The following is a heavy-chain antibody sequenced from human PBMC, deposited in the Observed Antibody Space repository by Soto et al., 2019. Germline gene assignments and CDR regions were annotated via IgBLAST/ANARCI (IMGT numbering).Heavy chain of an antibody. D-gene: IGHD2-15*01. J-gene: IGHJ4*02. Sequence: SLRLSCAASGFPFSSYGMHWVRQAPGKGLEWVAVISYDGSNKYYADSVKGRFTISRDNSKNTLYLQMNSLRDEDTAVYYCAKDLSRVVAATPVDYWGQGTLVTVSS. V-gene: IGHV3-30*18. CDR1: GFPFSSYG. CDR3: AKDLSRVVAATPVDY. CDR2: ISYDGSNK.